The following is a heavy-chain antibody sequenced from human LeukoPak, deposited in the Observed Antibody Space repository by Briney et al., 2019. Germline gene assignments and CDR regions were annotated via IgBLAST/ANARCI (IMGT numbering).Heavy chain of an antibody. CDR2: ISGSSSYI. CDR1: GFTFSSYS. CDR3: ARKYCTNGVCYYDY. Sequence: SGGSLRVSCAASGFTFSSYSMNWVRQAPGKGLEWVSSISGSSSYIYYADSVKGRFTISRDNAKNSLCLQMNSLRAEDTAVYYCARKYCTNGVCYYDYWGQGTLVTVSS. J-gene: IGHJ4*02. D-gene: IGHD2-8*01. V-gene: IGHV3-21*01.